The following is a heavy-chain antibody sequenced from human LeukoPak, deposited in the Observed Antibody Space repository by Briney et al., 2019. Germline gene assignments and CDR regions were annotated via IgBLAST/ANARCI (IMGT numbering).Heavy chain of an antibody. CDR2: IKEDGSEK. CDR3: ARGGYGDFFKYYFDY. CDR1: GFIFSSYW. J-gene: IGHJ4*02. Sequence: GGSLRLSCAASGFIFSSYWMAWVRQAPGKGLEWVANIKEDGSEKNYVDSVEGRFTISRDNAKNSLYLQMNSLRVEDTAVYYCARGGYGDFFKYYFDYWGQGTLVTVSS. D-gene: IGHD4-17*01. V-gene: IGHV3-7*01.